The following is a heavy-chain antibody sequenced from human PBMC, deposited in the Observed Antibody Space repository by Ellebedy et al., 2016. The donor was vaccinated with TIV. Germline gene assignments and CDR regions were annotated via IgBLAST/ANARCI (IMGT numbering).Heavy chain of an antibody. CDR1: GGSVSRYS. Sequence: SETLSLXXTVSGGSVSRYSWSWIRPPAGKGLEWIGRIFTSGSFNYNPSLMSRVTISVVTSKNQISLRLNSVTAADTAVYYCARVHCSITTCDYYYMDVWGKGTTVTVSS. J-gene: IGHJ6*03. CDR3: ARVHCSITTCDYYYMDV. CDR2: IFTSGSF. V-gene: IGHV4-4*07. D-gene: IGHD1-1*01.